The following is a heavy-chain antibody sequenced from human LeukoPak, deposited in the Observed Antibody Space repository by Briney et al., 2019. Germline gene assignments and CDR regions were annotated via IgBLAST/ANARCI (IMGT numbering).Heavy chain of an antibody. J-gene: IGHJ4*02. CDR1: GGSFSGYY. D-gene: IGHD3-22*01. Sequence: PSETLSLTCAVYGGSFSGYYWSWIRQPPGKGLEWIGEINHSGSTNYNPSLKSRVTISVDTSKNQFSLKLSSVTAADTAVYYCARGRIDYDSSGYYDYWGQGTLVTVSS. V-gene: IGHV4-34*01. CDR3: ARGRIDYDSSGYYDY. CDR2: INHSGST.